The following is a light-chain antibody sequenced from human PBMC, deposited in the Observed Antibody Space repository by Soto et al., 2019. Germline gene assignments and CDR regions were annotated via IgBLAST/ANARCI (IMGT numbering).Light chain of an antibody. Sequence: QSVLTQPPSVSGAPGQRVTISCTGSSSNIGAGYDVHWYQQFPGTAPKLVISGNINRPSGVPDRFSGSKSGSSASLAITGLQAEDEADYYCQSSDSGVRGSGVFGGGTKLTVL. CDR1: SSNIGAGYD. J-gene: IGLJ3*02. CDR3: QSSDSGVRGSGV. V-gene: IGLV1-40*01. CDR2: GNI.